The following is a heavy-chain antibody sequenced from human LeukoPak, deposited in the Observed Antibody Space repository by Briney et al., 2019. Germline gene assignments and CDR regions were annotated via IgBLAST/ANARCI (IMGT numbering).Heavy chain of an antibody. Sequence: NPGESLKISFKGSGYSFTTYWIGWVRQMPGKGLEWMGIIYPVDSDTKYSPSFQGQFTISADKSISTAYLQWSSLKASDTGMYYCARAGYSSGWYVGSFDYWGQGTLVTVSS. J-gene: IGHJ4*02. CDR1: GYSFTTYW. CDR3: ARAGYSSGWYVGSFDY. V-gene: IGHV5-51*01. D-gene: IGHD6-19*01. CDR2: IYPVDSDT.